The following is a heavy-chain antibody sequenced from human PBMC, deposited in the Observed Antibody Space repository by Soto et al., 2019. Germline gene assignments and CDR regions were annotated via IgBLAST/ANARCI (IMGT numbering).Heavy chain of an antibody. CDR3: ARRKERSGPHYFDS. D-gene: IGHD6-25*01. V-gene: IGHV1-8*01. CDR1: GYTFTSCD. CDR2: MNPYTGNT. Sequence: QVQLVQSGAEVKKPGASVKVSCKASGYTFTSCDIHWVRQATGQGREWMGWMNPYTGNTGSAQKFQGRVTMTRNTSISTAYMELSSLRSEDTAVYYCARRKERSGPHYFDSWGQGTLVTVSS. J-gene: IGHJ4*02.